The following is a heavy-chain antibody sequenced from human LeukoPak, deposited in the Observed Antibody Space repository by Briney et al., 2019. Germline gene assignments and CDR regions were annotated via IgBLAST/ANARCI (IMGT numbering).Heavy chain of an antibody. CDR1: GYTFTSYD. Sequence: ASVKVSCKASGYTFTSYDINWVRQATGRGLEWMGWMNPNSGNTGYAQKFQGRVTITRNTSISTAYMELSSLRSEDTAVYYCARGVVVVPAASLLSSVYYYYYYMDVWGKGTTVTVSS. V-gene: IGHV1-8*03. CDR3: ARGVVVVPAASLLSSVYYYYYYMDV. D-gene: IGHD2-2*01. J-gene: IGHJ6*03. CDR2: MNPNSGNT.